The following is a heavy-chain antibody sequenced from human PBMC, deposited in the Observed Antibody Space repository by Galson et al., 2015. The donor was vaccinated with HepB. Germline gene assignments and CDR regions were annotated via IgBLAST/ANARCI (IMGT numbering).Heavy chain of an antibody. J-gene: IGHJ4*02. V-gene: IGHV3-30-3*01. D-gene: IGHD6-13*01. Sequence: SLRLSCAASGFTFSSYAMHWVRQAPGKGLEWVAVISYDGSNKYYADSVKGRFTISRDNSKNTLYLQMNSLRAEDTAVYYCARELAAAGTFDYWGQGTLVTVSS. CDR3: ARELAAAGTFDY. CDR1: GFTFSSYA. CDR2: ISYDGSNK.